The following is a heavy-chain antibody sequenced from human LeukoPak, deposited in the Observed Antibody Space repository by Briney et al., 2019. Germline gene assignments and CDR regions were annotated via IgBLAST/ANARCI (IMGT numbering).Heavy chain of an antibody. Sequence: ASVKVSCKVSGYTLTELSMHWVRQAPGKGLEWMGGFDPEDGETIYAQKFQGRVTMTEDTSTDTAYMELSSLRSEDTAVYYCARAVYSSSWGRPADPITTYYFDYWGQGTLVTVSS. CDR1: GYTLTELS. CDR2: FDPEDGET. D-gene: IGHD6-13*01. CDR3: ARAVYSSSWGRPADPITTYYFDY. V-gene: IGHV1-24*01. J-gene: IGHJ4*02.